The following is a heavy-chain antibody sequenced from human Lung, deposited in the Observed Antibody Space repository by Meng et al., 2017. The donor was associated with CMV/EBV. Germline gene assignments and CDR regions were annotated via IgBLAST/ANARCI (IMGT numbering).Heavy chain of an antibody. V-gene: IGHV3-33*06. CDR3: AKDHLITIYWGGMDV. CDR1: GFTFSSYG. CDR2: IWYDGSNK. Sequence: GESLKSSCAASGFTFSSYGMHWVRQAPGKGLEWVAVIWYDGSNKYYADSVKGRFTISRDNSKNTLYLQMNSLRAEDTAVYYCAKDHLITIYWGGMDVWGQGTTVTVSS. D-gene: IGHD3-3*01. J-gene: IGHJ6*02.